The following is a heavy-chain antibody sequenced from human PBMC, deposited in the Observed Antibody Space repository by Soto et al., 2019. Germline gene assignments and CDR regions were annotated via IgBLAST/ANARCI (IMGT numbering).Heavy chain of an antibody. CDR2: IIPIFGTA. J-gene: IGHJ6*02. CDR1: GGTFSSYA. Sequence: ASVKVSCKASGGTFSSYAISWVRQAPGQGLEWMGGIIPIFGTANYAQKFQGRVTITADESTSTAYMELSSLRSEDTAVYYCARGSWSDFWSGYNKYYYYYGMDVWG. CDR3: ARGSWSDFWSGYNKYYYYYGMDV. D-gene: IGHD3-3*01. V-gene: IGHV1-69*13.